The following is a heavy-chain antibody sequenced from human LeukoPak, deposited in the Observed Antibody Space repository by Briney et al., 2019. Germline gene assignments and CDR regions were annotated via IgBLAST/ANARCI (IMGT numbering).Heavy chain of an antibody. CDR1: GGSISSGGYS. Sequence: SETLSLTCAVSGGSISSGGYSWSWIRQPPGKGLEWIGYIYHSGGTYYNPSLKSRVTISVDRSKNQFSLKLSSVTAADTAVYYCARVHNYCSGGSCQYYFDYWGQGTLVTVSS. CDR3: ARVHNYCSGGSCQYYFDY. D-gene: IGHD2-15*01. J-gene: IGHJ4*02. CDR2: IYHSGGT. V-gene: IGHV4-30-2*01.